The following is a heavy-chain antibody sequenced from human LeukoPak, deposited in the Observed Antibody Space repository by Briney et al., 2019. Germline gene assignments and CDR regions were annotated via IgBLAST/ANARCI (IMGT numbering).Heavy chain of an antibody. Sequence: SVKVSCKASGGTFSSYAISWVRQAPGQGLEWMGGIIPIFGTANYAQKFQGRVTITADESTSTAYMELSSLRSEDTAVYYCARDIRGYYYDSSGYFDYWGQGTLVTVPS. D-gene: IGHD3-22*01. CDR2: IIPIFGTA. J-gene: IGHJ4*02. CDR3: ARDIRGYYYDSSGYFDY. CDR1: GGTFSSYA. V-gene: IGHV1-69*13.